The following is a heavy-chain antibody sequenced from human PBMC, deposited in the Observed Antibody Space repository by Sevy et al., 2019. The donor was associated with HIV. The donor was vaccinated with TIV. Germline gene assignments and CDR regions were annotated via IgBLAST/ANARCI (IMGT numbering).Heavy chain of an antibody. V-gene: IGHV3-7*01. CDR3: AREGIVVVVDAFDI. CDR1: GFTFSSYW. CDR2: IKQDGSEK. D-gene: IGHD2-15*01. J-gene: IGHJ3*02. Sequence: GGSLRLSCAASGFTFSSYWMSWVRQAPGKGLEWVANIKQDGSEKYYVDSVKGRFTISRDNAKNSLYLQMNSLRAEDTAVYYCAREGIVVVVDAFDIWGQRTMVTDSS.